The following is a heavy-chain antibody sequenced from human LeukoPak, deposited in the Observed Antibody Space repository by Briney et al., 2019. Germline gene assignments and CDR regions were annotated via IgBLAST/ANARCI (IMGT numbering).Heavy chain of an antibody. D-gene: IGHD6-13*01. CDR3: ARLYSSSLGRVFDY. CDR1: GDSISSYY. Sequence: SETLSLTCTVPGDSISSYYWSWIRQPPGKGLEWIGYISYSGSTNYNPSLKSRVTISVDTSKNQFSLKLSSVTAADTAIYYCARLYSSSLGRVFDYWGQGTLVTVSS. CDR2: ISYSGST. V-gene: IGHV4-59*01. J-gene: IGHJ4*02.